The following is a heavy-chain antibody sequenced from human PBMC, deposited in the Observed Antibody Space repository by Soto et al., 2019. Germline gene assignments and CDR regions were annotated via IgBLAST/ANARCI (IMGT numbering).Heavy chain of an antibody. D-gene: IGHD6-13*01. J-gene: IGHJ4*01. CDR1: GGSVSSGGYY. CDR2: HYNDGST. Sequence: QVQLQESGPGLVKPSQTLSLTCNVSGGSVSSGGYYWSWVRQNPEKGLEWIGYHYNDGSTFYNPALQSRAVISVDKTKTHLFLNLRSVTAADTAVYYCARTRYAGKLHDDWGQGTLVTVSS. CDR3: ARTRYAGKLHDD. V-gene: IGHV4-31*03.